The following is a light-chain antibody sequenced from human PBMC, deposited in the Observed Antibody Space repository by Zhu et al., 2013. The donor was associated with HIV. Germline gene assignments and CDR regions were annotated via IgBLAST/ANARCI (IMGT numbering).Light chain of an antibody. J-gene: IGLJ1*01. V-gene: IGLV1-40*01. CDR3: QSYDSSLSIYV. CDR2: SDT. CDR1: NSNLGASYD. Sequence: QSVLTQPPSVSGTPGQRVTIYCIGDNSNLGASYDVHWYQQFPGRAPKLLIYSDTNRPSGVPDRFSGSRSGTSASLAITGLRAEDEADYYCQSYDSSLSIYVFGGGTRVTV.